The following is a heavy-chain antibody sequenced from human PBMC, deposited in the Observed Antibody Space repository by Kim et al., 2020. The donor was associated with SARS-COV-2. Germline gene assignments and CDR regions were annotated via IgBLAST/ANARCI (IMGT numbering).Heavy chain of an antibody. CDR3: ARAPFEYSSGWFDRRKSYYFDY. Sequence: SETLSLTCTVSGGSISSYYWSWIRQPPGKGLEWIGYIYYSGSTNYNPSLKSRVTISVDTSKNQFSLKLSSVTAADTAVYYCARAPFEYSSGWFDRRKSYYFDYWGQGTLVTVSS. CDR2: IYYSGST. D-gene: IGHD6-19*01. J-gene: IGHJ4*02. V-gene: IGHV4-59*01. CDR1: GGSISSYY.